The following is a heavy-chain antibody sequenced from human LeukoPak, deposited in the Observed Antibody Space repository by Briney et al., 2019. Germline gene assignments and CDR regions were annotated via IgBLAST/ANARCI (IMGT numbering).Heavy chain of an antibody. J-gene: IGHJ4*02. CDR2: INSDGSTT. V-gene: IGHV3-74*01. Sequence: GGSLRLSCAASGFTFSRDWMHWVRQAPGKGLVWVSRINSDGSTTNYADSVKGRFTISRDNAKNSLYLQMNSLRAEDTAVYYCARRSPNYYFDYWGQGTPVTVSS. CDR3: ARRSPNYYFDY. CDR1: GFTFSRDW.